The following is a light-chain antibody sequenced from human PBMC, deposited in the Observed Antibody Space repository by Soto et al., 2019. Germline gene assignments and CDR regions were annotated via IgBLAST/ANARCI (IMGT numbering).Light chain of an antibody. V-gene: IGLV2-14*01. CDR1: STDIGAYNY. CDR3: NSCKTLSKRV. J-gene: IGLJ1*01. CDR2: EVT. Sequence: QSALTQPASVSGSPGQSITISCTGTSTDIGAYNYVSWYQQHPGKAPKLLIYEVTNRPSGVSNRFSGSKSGNTASLTISGLQAEDEANYYCNSCKTLSKRVFGTGTKVTVL.